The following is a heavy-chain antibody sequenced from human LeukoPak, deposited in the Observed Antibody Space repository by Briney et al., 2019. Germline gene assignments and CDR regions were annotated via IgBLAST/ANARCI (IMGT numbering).Heavy chain of an antibody. CDR2: IYTSGST. Sequence: SETLSLTCTVSGGSISSYYWSWIRQPAGKGLEWIGRIYTSGSTNYNPSLKSRVTMSVDTSKNQFSLKLSSVTAADTVVYYCARDRDVVSAASVGWFDPWGQGTLVTVSS. CDR1: GGSISSYY. CDR3: ARDRDVVSAASVGWFDP. J-gene: IGHJ5*02. D-gene: IGHD2-2*01. V-gene: IGHV4-4*07.